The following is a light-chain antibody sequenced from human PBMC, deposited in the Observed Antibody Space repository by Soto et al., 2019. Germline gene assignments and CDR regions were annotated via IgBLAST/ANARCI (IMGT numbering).Light chain of an antibody. V-gene: IGKV1-6*01. J-gene: IGKJ1*01. CDR3: LLDYAYFWA. CDR1: QGIRSA. CDR2: AAS. Sequence: AIQLKKSPSSLSASVGDRVTITCRTSQGIRSALGWYQQKPGKVPKLLIYAASTLQSGVPSRFSGSGSGRDFTLTISSLQPEDFATYYCLLDYAYFWAFGQGTKVDIK.